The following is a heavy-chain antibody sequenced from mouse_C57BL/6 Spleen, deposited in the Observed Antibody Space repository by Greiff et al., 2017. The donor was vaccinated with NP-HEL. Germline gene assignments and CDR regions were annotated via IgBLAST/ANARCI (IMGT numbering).Heavy chain of an antibody. CDR3: ASSVGYYAMDY. CDR2: IDPSDSYT. V-gene: IGHV1-69*01. Sequence: VQLQQPGAELVMPGASVKLSCKASGYTFTSYWMHWVKQRPGQGLEWIGEIDPSDSYTNYNQKFKGKSTLTVDKSSSTAYMQLSSLTSEDSAVYYCASSVGYYAMDYWGQGTSVTVSS. J-gene: IGHJ4*01. CDR1: GYTFTSYW.